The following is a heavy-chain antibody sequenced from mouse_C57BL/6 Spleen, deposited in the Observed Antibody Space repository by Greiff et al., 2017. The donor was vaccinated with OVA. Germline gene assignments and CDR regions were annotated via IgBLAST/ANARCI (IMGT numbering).Heavy chain of an antibody. D-gene: IGHD1-1*01. CDR2: IDPATGDT. V-gene: IGHV14-4*01. J-gene: IGHJ2*01. Sequence: VQLQQSGAELVRPGASVKLSCTASGFNIKDDYMHWVKQRPEQGLEWIGWIDPATGDTEYASKFPGKASITADTSTNTAYLQLSRLTSEDTAVYYCTTSYYYGSSYYFDDWGQGTTLTVSS. CDR1: GFNIKDDY. CDR3: TTSYYYGSSYYFDD.